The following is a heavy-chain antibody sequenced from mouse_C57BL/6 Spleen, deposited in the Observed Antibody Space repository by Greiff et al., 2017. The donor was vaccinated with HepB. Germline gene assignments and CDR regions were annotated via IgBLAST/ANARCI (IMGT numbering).Heavy chain of an antibody. J-gene: IGHJ4*01. CDR2: ISSGSSTI. V-gene: IGHV5-17*01. D-gene: IGHD2-1*01. Sequence: EVMLVESGGGLVKPGGSLKLSCAASGFTFSDYGMHWVRQAPEKGLEWVAYISSGSSTIYYADTVKGRFTISRDNAKNTLFLQMTRLRSEDTAMYYCARALGNTYAMDDWGQGTSVTVSS. CDR1: GFTFSDYG. CDR3: ARALGNTYAMDD.